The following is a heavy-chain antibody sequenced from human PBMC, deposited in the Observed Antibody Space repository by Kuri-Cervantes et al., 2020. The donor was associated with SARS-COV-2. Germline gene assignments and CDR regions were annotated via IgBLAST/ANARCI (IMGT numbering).Heavy chain of an antibody. V-gene: IGHV3-21*01. Sequence: GGSLRLSCTASGFTFGDYAMSWVRQAPGKGLEWVSSISSSSSYIYYADSVKGRFTISRDNAKNSLYLQMNSLRAEDTAVYYCARDAVLGIGYWGQGTLVTVSS. CDR2: ISSSSSYI. D-gene: IGHD7-27*01. CDR3: ARDAVLGIGY. CDR1: GFTFGDYA. J-gene: IGHJ4*02.